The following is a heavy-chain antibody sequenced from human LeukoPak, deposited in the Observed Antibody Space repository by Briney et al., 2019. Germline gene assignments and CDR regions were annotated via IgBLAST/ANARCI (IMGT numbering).Heavy chain of an antibody. CDR1: GFTFSSYA. J-gene: IGHJ4*02. Sequence: GSLRLSCAASGFTFSSYAMTWVRQAPGKGLEWVSTISASGGSTYYADSVKGRFTISRDDSKNTLYLQMNSLRAEDTAVYYCAKDISGSWTDKNFDYWGQGTLVTVSS. CDR2: ISASGGST. V-gene: IGHV3-23*01. CDR3: AKDISGSWTDKNFDY. D-gene: IGHD1-26*01.